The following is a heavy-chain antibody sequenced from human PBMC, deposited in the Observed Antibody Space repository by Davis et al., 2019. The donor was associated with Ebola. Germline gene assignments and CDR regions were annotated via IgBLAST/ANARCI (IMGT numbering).Heavy chain of an antibody. CDR1: GFTVSSNY. CDR2: ISGSGGTT. J-gene: IGHJ6*04. V-gene: IGHV3-23*01. CDR3: ARSGLSFGVVKYHYGMDV. Sequence: GESLKISCAASGFTVSSNYMSWIRQAPGKGLEWVSYISGSGGTTYYAGSVKGRFTVSRDNSKKTMYLQMNSLRAEDTAVYYCARSGLSFGVVKYHYGMDVWGKGTTVTVSS. D-gene: IGHD3-3*01.